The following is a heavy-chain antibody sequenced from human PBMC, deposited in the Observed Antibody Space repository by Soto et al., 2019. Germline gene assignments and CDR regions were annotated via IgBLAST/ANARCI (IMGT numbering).Heavy chain of an antibody. CDR3: AKSSTMIVDDAFDI. Sequence: QVQLVESGGGVVQPGRSLRLSCAASGFTFSSYGMHWVRQAPGKGLEWVAVISYDGSNKYYADSVEGRFTISRDNSKNTLYLQMNSLRAEDTAVYYCAKSSTMIVDDAFDIWGQGTMVTVSS. D-gene: IGHD3-22*01. CDR2: ISYDGSNK. V-gene: IGHV3-30*18. J-gene: IGHJ3*02. CDR1: GFTFSSYG.